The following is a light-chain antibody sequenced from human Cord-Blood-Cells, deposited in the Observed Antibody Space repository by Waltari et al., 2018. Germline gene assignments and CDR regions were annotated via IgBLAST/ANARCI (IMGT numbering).Light chain of an antibody. Sequence: EIVLTQSPATLSWSPGERATLSCRASQSVSSYLAWYQQKHGQAPRLLIYDASNRATGIPARFSGSGSGTDFTLTISSLEPEDFAVYYCQQRSNWPPITFGQGTRLEIK. CDR3: QQRSNWPPIT. CDR1: QSVSSY. J-gene: IGKJ5*01. CDR2: DAS. V-gene: IGKV3-11*01.